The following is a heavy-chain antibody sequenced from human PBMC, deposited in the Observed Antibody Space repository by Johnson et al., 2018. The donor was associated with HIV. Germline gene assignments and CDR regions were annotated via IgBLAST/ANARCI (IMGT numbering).Heavy chain of an antibody. Sequence: EVQLVESGGGLVQPGGSLRLSCAASGFTVSSNYMSWVRQAPGKGLEWVSVIYSGGSTYYADSVKGRFTISRDNSKNTLYLQMNSLRAEDTAVYYCTTAGGRDTIFGVANDAFDIWGQGTMVTVSS. CDR2: IYSGGST. D-gene: IGHD3-3*01. CDR1: GFTVSSNY. V-gene: IGHV3-66*02. J-gene: IGHJ3*02. CDR3: TTAGGRDTIFGVANDAFDI.